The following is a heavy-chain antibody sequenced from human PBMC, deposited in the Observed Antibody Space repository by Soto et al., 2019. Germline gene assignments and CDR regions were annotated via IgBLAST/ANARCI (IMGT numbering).Heavy chain of an antibody. D-gene: IGHD1-26*01. J-gene: IGHJ4*02. Sequence: EVRLVESGGALVPPGGSLRLTCEASGFTFSGHWMHWVRRAPGKGLVWVSHIDTDGSTGGTSYADSVKGRFTVSRDDSHDRLYLQMNDLRVEDTAVDYCARGRGTYYADSWGQGTLVTVSS. CDR2: IDTDGSTGGT. CDR1: GFTFSGHW. CDR3: ARGRGTYYADS. V-gene: IGHV3-74*03.